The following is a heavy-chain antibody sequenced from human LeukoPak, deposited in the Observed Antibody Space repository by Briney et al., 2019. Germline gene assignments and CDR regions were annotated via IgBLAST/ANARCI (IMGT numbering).Heavy chain of an antibody. CDR3: ARINFGVVRGDFDY. CDR2: IHSSGST. V-gene: IGHV4-61*02. D-gene: IGHD3-3*01. CDR1: GGSISSGSYY. J-gene: IGHJ4*02. Sequence: SETLSLTCTVSGGSISSGSYYWSWIRQPAGKGLEWVGRIHSSGSTNYNSSLKSRVTMSVDTSKNQFSLNLSSVTAANTAVYYCARINFGVVRGDFDYWGQGTLVTVSS.